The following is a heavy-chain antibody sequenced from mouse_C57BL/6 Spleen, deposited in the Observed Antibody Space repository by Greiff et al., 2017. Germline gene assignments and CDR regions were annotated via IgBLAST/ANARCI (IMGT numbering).Heavy chain of an antibody. D-gene: IGHD1-1*01. CDR2: ISYDGSN. J-gene: IGHJ4*01. V-gene: IGHV3-6*01. Sequence: VQLQPSGPGLVKPSQSLSLTCSVTGYSITSGYYWNWIRQFPGNKLEWMGYISYDGSNNYNPPLKNRISITRDTSKYQFFLKLNAVTTEDTATYYYARITTGVANYYAMDDWGKGTSVTVSS. CDR3: ARITTGVANYYAMDD. CDR1: GYSITSGYY.